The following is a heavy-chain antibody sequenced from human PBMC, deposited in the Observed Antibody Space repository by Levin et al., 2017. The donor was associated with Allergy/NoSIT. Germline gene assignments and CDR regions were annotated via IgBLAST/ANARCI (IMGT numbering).Heavy chain of an antibody. D-gene: IGHD5-12*01. CDR3: ARQQWLPRRMWFDA. Sequence: KISCKASGGNFNSYGISWVRQAPGQGLEWMGGIFPLFGPPTSNNAQKFQGRVTFTADESKTMAYMELRSLTSEDTAVYYCARQQWLPRRMWFDAWGQGTLVNVSS. CDR1: GGNFNSYG. V-gene: IGHV1-69*01. J-gene: IGHJ5*02. CDR2: IFPLFGPPTS.